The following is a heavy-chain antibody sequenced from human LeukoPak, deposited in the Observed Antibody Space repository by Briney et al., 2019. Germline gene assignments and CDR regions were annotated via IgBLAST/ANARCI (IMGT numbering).Heavy chain of an antibody. Sequence: TGGSLRLSCATSGFTFSSYWMHWVRQAPGKGLVWVSAISGSGGSTYYADSVKGRFTISRDNAKNSLYLQMNSLRAEDTALYYCARERVTTGFYFDYWGQGTLVTVSS. D-gene: IGHD4-11*01. J-gene: IGHJ4*02. V-gene: IGHV3-74*01. CDR1: GFTFSSYW. CDR3: ARERVTTGFYFDY. CDR2: ISGSGGST.